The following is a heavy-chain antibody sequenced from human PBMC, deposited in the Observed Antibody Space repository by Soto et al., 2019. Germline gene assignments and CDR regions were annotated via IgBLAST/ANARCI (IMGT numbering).Heavy chain of an antibody. D-gene: IGHD1-26*01. CDR3: AREGGNLNWFDP. V-gene: IGHV3-53*04. CDR1: GFTVSSTY. CDR2: IYSGDDNT. J-gene: IGHJ5*02. Sequence: HPGGSLRLSCAASGFTVSSTYMSWVRQAPWKGLEWVSLIYSGDDNTYYADSVKGRFTISRHNSKNTLYLQMNSLRAEDTAVYYCAREGGNLNWFDPWGQGTLVTVSS.